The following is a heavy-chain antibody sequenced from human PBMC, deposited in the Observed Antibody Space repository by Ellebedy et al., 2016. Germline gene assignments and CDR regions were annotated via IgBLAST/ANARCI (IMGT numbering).Heavy chain of an antibody. V-gene: IGHV1-46*01. Sequence: ASVKVSXXASGGTFTSYYMHWVRQAPGQGLEWMGIINPSGGSTSYAQKFQGRVTMTRDTSTSTVYMELSSLRSEDTAVYYCARAASAWIQFDYWGQGTLVTVSS. CDR1: GGTFTSYY. CDR2: INPSGGST. CDR3: ARAASAWIQFDY. J-gene: IGHJ4*02. D-gene: IGHD5-18*01.